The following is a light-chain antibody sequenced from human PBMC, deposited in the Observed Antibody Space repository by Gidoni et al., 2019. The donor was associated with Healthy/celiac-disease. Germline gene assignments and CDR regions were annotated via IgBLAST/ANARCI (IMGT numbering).Light chain of an antibody. J-gene: IGLJ1*01. CDR2: EVR. Sequence: QSALTQPASVSGSPGQSITMSCTGTSSDVGGYNYVSWYQQHPGKAPKLMIYEVRNRPSGVSNRFSGSKSGNTASLTISGLQAEDEADYYCSSYTSSSTLVFGTGTKVTVL. V-gene: IGLV2-14*01. CDR3: SSYTSSSTLV. CDR1: SSDVGGYNY.